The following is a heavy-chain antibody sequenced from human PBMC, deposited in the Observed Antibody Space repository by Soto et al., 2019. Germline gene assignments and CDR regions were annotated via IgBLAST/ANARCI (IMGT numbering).Heavy chain of an antibody. D-gene: IGHD2-15*01. J-gene: IGHJ5*02. CDR2: IIPILGIA. V-gene: IGHV1-69*04. Sequence: SVKVSCKASGYTFTSYDINWVRQATGQGLEWMGRIIPILGIANYAQKFQGRVTITADKSTSTAYMELSSLRSEDTAVYYCARGSPIVVVVAATPGDNWFDPWGQGTLVTVSS. CDR1: GYTFTSYD. CDR3: ARGSPIVVVVAATPGDNWFDP.